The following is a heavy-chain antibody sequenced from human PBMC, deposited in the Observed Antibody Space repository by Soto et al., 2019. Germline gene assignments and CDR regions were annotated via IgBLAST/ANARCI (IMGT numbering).Heavy chain of an antibody. CDR2: IWYDGSSK. D-gene: IGHD3-3*01. CDR1: SFTFSSYG. V-gene: IGHV3-33*01. CDR3: ARDGGVVITSIYYGMDV. J-gene: IGHJ6*01. Sequence: ILSGAVSSFTFSSYGMQWVRQAPCKGLEWVAVIWYDGSSKDYADSVKGRFTISRDNSKNTLYLQMNSLRAEDTAVYYFARDGGVVITSIYYGMDVWGQGTTVTGSS.